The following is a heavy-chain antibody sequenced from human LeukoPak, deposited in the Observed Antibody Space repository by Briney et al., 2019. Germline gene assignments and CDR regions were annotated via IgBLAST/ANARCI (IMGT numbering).Heavy chain of an antibody. CDR2: IRYTHTGST. CDR1: GGSISSSSYY. J-gene: IGHJ3*02. D-gene: IGHD3-22*01. Sequence: SETLSLTCTVSGGSISSSSYYWGWVRQPPGKGLEWIGSIRYTHTGSTYYNPSLKSRVTISGDTSTNQFSLKLTSVTAADTAVYYCSRRPITMNAFDIWGQGTMVTVSS. V-gene: IGHV4-39*01. CDR3: SRRPITMNAFDI.